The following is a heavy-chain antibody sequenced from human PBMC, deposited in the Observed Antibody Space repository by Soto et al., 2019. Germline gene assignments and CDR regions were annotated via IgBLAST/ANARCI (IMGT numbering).Heavy chain of an antibody. Sequence: GASVKVSCKASGYTFTGYYMRWVRQAPGQGLEWMGWINPNSGGTNYAQKFQGWVTMTRDTSISTAYMELSRLRSDDTAVYYCARSGGGGDYAADYGMDVWGQGTTVTVSS. D-gene: IGHD4-17*01. CDR3: ARSGGGGDYAADYGMDV. CDR1: GYTFTGYY. V-gene: IGHV1-2*04. CDR2: INPNSGGT. J-gene: IGHJ6*02.